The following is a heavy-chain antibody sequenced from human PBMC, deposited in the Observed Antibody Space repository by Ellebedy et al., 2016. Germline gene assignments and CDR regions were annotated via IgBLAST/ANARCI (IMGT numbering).Heavy chain of an antibody. V-gene: IGHV3-48*01. CDR1: GFTFSSYS. D-gene: IGHD2-15*01. CDR3: ARVPYCSGGSCYSGAFDI. CDR2: ISSSSSTI. Sequence: GGSLRLSCAASGFTFSSYSMNWVRQAPGKGLEWVSYISSSSSTIYYADSVKGRFTISRDNAKNSLYLQMNSLRAEDTAVYYCARVPYCSGGSCYSGAFDIWGQGTMVTVSS. J-gene: IGHJ3*02.